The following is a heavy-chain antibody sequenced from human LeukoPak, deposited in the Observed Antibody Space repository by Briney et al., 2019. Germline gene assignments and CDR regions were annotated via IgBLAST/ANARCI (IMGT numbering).Heavy chain of an antibody. D-gene: IGHD3-22*01. CDR2: ISGSSSYI. Sequence: PGGSLRLSCAASGFTFSSYSMNWVRQAPGKGLEWVSSISGSSSYIYYADSVKGRFTISRDNAKNSLYLQMNSLRAEDTAVYYCARDALGSSGSGDWGQGTLVTVSS. V-gene: IGHV3-21*01. CDR1: GFTFSSYS. CDR3: ARDALGSSGSGD. J-gene: IGHJ4*02.